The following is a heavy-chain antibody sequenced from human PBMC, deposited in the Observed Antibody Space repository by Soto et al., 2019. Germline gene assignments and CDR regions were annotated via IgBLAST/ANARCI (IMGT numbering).Heavy chain of an antibody. D-gene: IGHD6-6*01. CDR2: IYYSGST. V-gene: IGHV4-59*01. Sequence: SETLSLTCTVSGGSISSYYWSWIRQPPGKGLEWIGYIYYSGSTNYNLSLKSRVTISVDTSKNQFSLKLSSVTAADTAVYYCARYGPAARLDYWGQGTLVTVSS. J-gene: IGHJ4*02. CDR1: GGSISSYY. CDR3: ARYGPAARLDY.